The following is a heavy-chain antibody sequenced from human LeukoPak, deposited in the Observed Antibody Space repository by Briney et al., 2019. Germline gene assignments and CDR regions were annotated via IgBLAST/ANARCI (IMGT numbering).Heavy chain of an antibody. J-gene: IGHJ3*02. CDR2: IYHSGGT. CDR3: ARNGSLEGRPFDI. V-gene: IGHV4-38-2*01. D-gene: IGHD5-24*01. Sequence: SETLSLTCVVSGYSISSGYYWGWIRQSPGKGLEWIATIYHSGGTYFNPSLQSRVTISVDTSKDQFSLKLNSVTAADTAVYYCARNGSLEGRPFDIWGQGTMVTVSS. CDR1: GYSISSGYY.